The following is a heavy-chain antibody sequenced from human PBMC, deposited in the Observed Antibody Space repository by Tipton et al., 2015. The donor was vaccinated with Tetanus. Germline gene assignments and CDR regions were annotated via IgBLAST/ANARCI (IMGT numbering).Heavy chain of an antibody. CDR1: GGSISYYY. Sequence: LRLSCSVSGGSISYYYWSWIRQSPGKGLEWIGHIYYNGSTKYNPSLKSRVTISMDRSENQISLKMTSVTAADTAVYYCAGVTAQRTELYFEHWGQGTQVTVSS. J-gene: IGHJ1*01. D-gene: IGHD2-8*02. CDR3: AGVTAQRTELYFEH. CDR2: IYYNGST. V-gene: IGHV4-59*01.